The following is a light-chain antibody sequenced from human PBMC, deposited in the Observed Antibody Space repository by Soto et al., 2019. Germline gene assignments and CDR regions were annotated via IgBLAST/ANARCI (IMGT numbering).Light chain of an antibody. Sequence: DIHMTHSPSSLSASVGDRVTITCRASRGINTYVNWYQQKPGKAPKRLIYGASTLQNGVPSRFSGSGSGTDFTLTISGLQPEDFATYYCQQSYTTWTFGQGTKVDIK. J-gene: IGKJ1*01. V-gene: IGKV1-39*01. CDR2: GAS. CDR1: RGINTY. CDR3: QQSYTTWT.